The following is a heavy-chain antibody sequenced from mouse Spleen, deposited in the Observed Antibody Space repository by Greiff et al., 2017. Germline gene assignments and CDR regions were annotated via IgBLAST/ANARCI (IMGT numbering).Heavy chain of an antibody. CDR3: ARYGRGFDY. V-gene: IGHV1S56*01. J-gene: IGHJ2*01. D-gene: IGHD1-1*02. CDR2: IYPGDGST. CDR1: GYTFTSYY. Sequence: VMLVESGPELVKPGASVKMSCKASGYTFTSYYIHWVKQRPGQGLEWIGWIYPGDGSTKYNEKFKGKTTLTADKSSSTAYMLLSSLTSEDSAIYYCARYGRGFDYWGQGTTLTVSS.